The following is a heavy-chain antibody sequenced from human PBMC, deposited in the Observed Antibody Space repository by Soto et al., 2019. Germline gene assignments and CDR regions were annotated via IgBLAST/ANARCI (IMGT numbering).Heavy chain of an antibody. CDR2: IIPILGIA. V-gene: IGHV1-69*08. CDR1: GGTFSSYT. D-gene: IGHD3-16*01. J-gene: IGHJ6*03. CDR3: ARDFNRGSSWGGDYYYYMDV. Sequence: QVQLVQSGAEVKKPGSSVKVSCKASGGTFSSYTISWVRQAPGQGLEWMGRIIPILGIANYAQKFQGRVTITADKSTSTAYMELSSLRSEDTAVYYCARDFNRGSSWGGDYYYYMDVWGKGTTVTVSS.